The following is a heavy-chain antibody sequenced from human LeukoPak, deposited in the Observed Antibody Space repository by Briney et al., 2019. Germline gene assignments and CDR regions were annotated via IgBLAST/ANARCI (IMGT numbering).Heavy chain of an antibody. D-gene: IGHD5-18*01. J-gene: IGHJ4*02. V-gene: IGHV4-31*03. CDR2: VFYTGRT. CDR1: GGSVYSGAYY. Sequence: SETLSLTCIVSGGSVYSGAYYWNWIRQHPEKGLEWLGYVFYTGRTNYTPSLKSRLDISIDMSKNQVSLRLTSVTDAHTAIYYCARHVSSDTAMQGFDYWGQGTLVTVSS. CDR3: ARHVSSDTAMQGFDY.